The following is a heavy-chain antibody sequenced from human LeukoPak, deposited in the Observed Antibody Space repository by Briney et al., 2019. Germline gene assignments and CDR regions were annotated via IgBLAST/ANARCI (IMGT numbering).Heavy chain of an antibody. CDR2: IYSSVST. Sequence: SETLSLTCTVSGGSISSNAYYWAWIRQPPGQGLEWIGSIYSSVSTYYNPSLKSRVTISVDTSKNQFSLRLSSVTAADTALYYCAYSGSYGHLGYWGQGIPVTVSS. D-gene: IGHD1-26*01. CDR1: GGSISSNAYY. V-gene: IGHV4-39*01. J-gene: IGHJ4*02. CDR3: AYSGSYGHLGY.